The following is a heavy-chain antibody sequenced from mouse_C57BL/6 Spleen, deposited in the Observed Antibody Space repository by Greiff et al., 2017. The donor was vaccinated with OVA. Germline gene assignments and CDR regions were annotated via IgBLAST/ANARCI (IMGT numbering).Heavy chain of an antibody. CDR3: ERHEEIYYDGSSPAWFAY. CDR2: FYPGSGSI. Sequence: VQLQQSGAELVKPGASVKLSCKASGYTFTEYTIHWVKQRSGQGLEWIGWFYPGSGSIKYNEKFKDKATLTADKSSSTVYMELSRLTSKDSAVYFCERHEEIYYDGSSPAWFAYWGQGTLVTVSA. CDR1: GYTFTEYT. V-gene: IGHV1-62-2*01. J-gene: IGHJ3*01. D-gene: IGHD1-1*01.